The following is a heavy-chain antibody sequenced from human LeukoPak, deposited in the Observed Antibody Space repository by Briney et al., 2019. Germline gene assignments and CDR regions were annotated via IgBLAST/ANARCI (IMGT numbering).Heavy chain of an antibody. CDR2: INHSGST. V-gene: IGHV4-34*01. CDR1: GGSFSGYY. D-gene: IGHD3-16*02. CDR3: ARGKGWYDYVWGSYRYSFDY. Sequence: SETLSLTCAAYGGSFSGYYWSWIRQPPGKGLEWIGEINHSGSTNYNPSLKSRVTISVDTSKNQFSLKLSSVTAADTAVYYCARGKGWYDYVWGSYRYSFDYWGQGTLVTVSS. J-gene: IGHJ4*02.